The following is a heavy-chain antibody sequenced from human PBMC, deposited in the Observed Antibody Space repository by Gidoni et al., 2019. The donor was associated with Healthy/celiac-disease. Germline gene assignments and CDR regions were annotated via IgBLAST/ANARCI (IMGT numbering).Heavy chain of an antibody. CDR1: GGSIRSGGYY. V-gene: IGHV4-31*03. CDR3: ARSHGWVGYGMDV. D-gene: IGHD1-26*01. CDR2: VYYSGST. Sequence: QVQLQESGPGLVKPSQPLSLTCTVSGGSIRSGGYYWSWIRQHPGKGLEWIGYVYYSGSTYYNPSLKSRVTISVDTSKNQFSLKLSSVTAADTAVYYCARSHGWVGYGMDVWGQGTTVTVSS. J-gene: IGHJ6*02.